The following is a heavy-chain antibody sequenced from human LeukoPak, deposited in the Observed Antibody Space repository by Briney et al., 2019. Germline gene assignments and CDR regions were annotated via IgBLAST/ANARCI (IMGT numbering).Heavy chain of an antibody. Sequence: SETLSLTSTVPRGSISRYYWSWIRQPAGQGREWIGRIYTSGSTNSNPSLKSRVSMSVDTSKNQFSLKLSSVTAADTAVYYCARSVLWFGELSYNWFDPWGEGTLVTVSS. CDR2: IYTSGST. V-gene: IGHV4-4*07. J-gene: IGHJ5*02. CDR1: RGSISRYY. CDR3: ARSVLWFGELSYNWFDP. D-gene: IGHD3-10*01.